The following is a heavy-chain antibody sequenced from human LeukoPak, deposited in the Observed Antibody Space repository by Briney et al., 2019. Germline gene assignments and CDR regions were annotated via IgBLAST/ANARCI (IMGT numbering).Heavy chain of an antibody. CDR3: ARHSSRGRYYDSSGYFDY. Sequence: GESLKISCKGSGYSFTSYWIGWVRPMPGKGLEWMGIIYPGDSDTRYSPSFQGQVTISADKSISTAYLQWSSLKASDTAMYYCARHSSRGRYYDSSGYFDYWGQGTLVTVSS. CDR2: IYPGDSDT. J-gene: IGHJ4*02. CDR1: GYSFTSYW. D-gene: IGHD3-22*01. V-gene: IGHV5-51*01.